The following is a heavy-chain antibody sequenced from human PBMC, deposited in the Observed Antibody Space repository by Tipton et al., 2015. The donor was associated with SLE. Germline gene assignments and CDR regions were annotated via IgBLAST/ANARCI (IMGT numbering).Heavy chain of an antibody. CDR2: VWYDGTSE. J-gene: IGHJ3*02. Sequence: SLRLSCAASGFTFNNYGMHWVRQAPGKGLEWVAVVWYDGTSEYYADSVKGRFTISRDNSENTLSLQMNSLRVEDTAVYYCARDRDLWSGNDAFGIWGQGTMVTVPS. V-gene: IGHV3-33*01. D-gene: IGHD3-3*01. CDR1: GFTFNNYG. CDR3: ARDRDLWSGNDAFGI.